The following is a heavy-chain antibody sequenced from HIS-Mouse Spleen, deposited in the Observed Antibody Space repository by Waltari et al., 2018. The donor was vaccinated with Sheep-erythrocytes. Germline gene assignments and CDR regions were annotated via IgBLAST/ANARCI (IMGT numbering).Heavy chain of an antibody. J-gene: IGHJ2*01. CDR2: IYYSGST. D-gene: IGHD3-10*01. Sequence: QVQLQESGPGLVKPSQTLSLTCTVSGVSISSGGYYWSWIRQHPGKGLEWIGYIYYSGSTYYNPSLKSRVTISVDTSKNQFSLKLSSVTAADTAVYYCARLITMVRGVTWYFDLWGRGTLVTVSS. CDR3: ARLITMVRGVTWYFDL. V-gene: IGHV4-31*03. CDR1: GVSISSGGYY.